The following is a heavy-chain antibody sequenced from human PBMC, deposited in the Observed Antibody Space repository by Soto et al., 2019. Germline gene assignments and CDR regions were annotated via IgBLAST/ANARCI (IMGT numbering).Heavy chain of an antibody. J-gene: IGHJ5*02. CDR3: AKFGLPSRTVFDFWCGYFDDNWFDP. V-gene: IGHV3-23*01. CDR2: ISGSGGST. CDR1: GFTFSSYA. Sequence: GGSLRLSCAASGFTFSSYAMSWVRQAPGKGLEWVSAISGSGGSTYYADSVKGRFTISRDNSKNTVYLQMNSLRAEDTAVYYCAKFGLPSRTVFDFWCGYFDDNWFDPWGQGTLVTVSS. D-gene: IGHD3-3*01.